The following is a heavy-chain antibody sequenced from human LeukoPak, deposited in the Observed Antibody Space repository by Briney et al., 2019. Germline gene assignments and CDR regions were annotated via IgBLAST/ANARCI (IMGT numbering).Heavy chain of an antibody. CDR2: TYYSGST. Sequence: SETLSLTCTVSVGSISSSSYYWGWIRQPPGKGLEWIGSTYYSGSTYYNPSLKSRVTISVDTSKNQFSLKLSSVTAADTAVYYCATPYMDVWGKGTTVTVSS. V-gene: IGHV4-39*01. CDR1: VGSISSSSYY. CDR3: ATPYMDV. J-gene: IGHJ6*03.